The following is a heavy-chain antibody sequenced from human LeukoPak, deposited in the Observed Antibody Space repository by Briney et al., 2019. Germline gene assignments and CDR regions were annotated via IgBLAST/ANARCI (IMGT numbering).Heavy chain of an antibody. Sequence: GASVKVSCKASGGTFSSYAISWVRQAPGQGLEWMGGIIPIFGTANYAQKFQGRVTITTDESTSTAYMELSSLRSEDTAVYYCARASIVVVPAAIFPPQEDYYYYYMDVWGKGTTVTVSS. CDR3: ARASIVVVPAAIFPPQEDYYYYYMDV. D-gene: IGHD2-2*02. CDR1: GGTFSSYA. V-gene: IGHV1-69*05. CDR2: IIPIFGTA. J-gene: IGHJ6*03.